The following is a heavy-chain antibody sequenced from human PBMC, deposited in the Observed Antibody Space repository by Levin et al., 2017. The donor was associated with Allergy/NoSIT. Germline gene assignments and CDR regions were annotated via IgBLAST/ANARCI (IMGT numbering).Heavy chain of an antibody. D-gene: IGHD3-22*01. J-gene: IGHJ6*03. CDR3: ARDTEWLLHTYYYYYMDV. Sequence: PGGSLRLSCAASGFTFSSYSMNWVRQAPGKGLEWVSSISSSSSYIYYADSVKGRFTISRDNAKNSLYLQMNSLRAEDTAVYYCARDTEWLLHTYYYYYMDVWGKGTTVTVSS. CDR1: GFTFSSYS. CDR2: ISSSSSYI. V-gene: IGHV3-21*01.